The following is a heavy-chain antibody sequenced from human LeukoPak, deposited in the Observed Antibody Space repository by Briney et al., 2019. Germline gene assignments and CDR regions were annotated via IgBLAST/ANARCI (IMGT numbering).Heavy chain of an antibody. CDR2: IIPIFGTA. D-gene: IGHD2-21*02. CDR1: GGTFSSYA. CDR3: ARAYCGGDCYPASFDY. J-gene: IGHJ4*02. V-gene: IGHV1-69*05. Sequence: SVKVSCKASGGTFSSYAISGVRQAPGQGLEWMGGIIPIFGTANYAQKFQGRVTITTDGSTSTAYMELSSLRSEDTAVYYCARAYCGGDCYPASFDYWGQGTLVTVFS.